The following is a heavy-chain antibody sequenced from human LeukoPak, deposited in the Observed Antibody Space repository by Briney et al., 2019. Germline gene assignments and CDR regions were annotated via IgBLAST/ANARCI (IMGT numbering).Heavy chain of an antibody. V-gene: IGHV4-59*12. J-gene: IGHJ4*02. CDR1: GGSISSYY. D-gene: IGHD3-22*01. Sequence: PSETLSLTCTVSGGSISSYYWSWIRQPPGKGLEWIGYIYYSGSTNYNPSLKNRVTISVDTSKNQFSLKLSSVTAADTAVYYCARGVRSRYYYDSSGYSRFDYWGQGTLVTVSS. CDR3: ARGVRSRYYYDSSGYSRFDY. CDR2: IYYSGST.